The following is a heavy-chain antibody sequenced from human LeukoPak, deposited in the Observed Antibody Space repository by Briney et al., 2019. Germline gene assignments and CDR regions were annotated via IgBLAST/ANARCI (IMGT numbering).Heavy chain of an antibody. Sequence: GGSLRLSCAASGFSITDHYMDWVRQAPGKGLEWVGRTSNKPNGYTTDYGTSVKGRFIVSRDDSENSLYLQMNGLKTEDTAVYYCVRVRHGDYFDYWGQGTLVTVSS. V-gene: IGHV3-72*01. CDR2: TSNKPNGYTT. CDR1: GFSITDHY. CDR3: VRVRHGDYFDY. J-gene: IGHJ4*02. D-gene: IGHD4-17*01.